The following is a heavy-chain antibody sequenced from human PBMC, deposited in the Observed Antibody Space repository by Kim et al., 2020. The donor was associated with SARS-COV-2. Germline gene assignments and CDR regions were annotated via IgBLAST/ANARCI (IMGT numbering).Heavy chain of an antibody. CDR2: IYYSGST. Sequence: SETLSLTCTVSGGSISSYYWSWIRQPPGKGLEWIGYIYYSGSTNYNPSLKSRVTISVDTSKNQFSLKLSSVTAADTAVYYCARMIAAAGTIISGWFDPWGQGTLVTVSS. V-gene: IGHV4-59*01. J-gene: IGHJ5*02. CDR3: ARMIAAAGTIISGWFDP. CDR1: GGSISSYY. D-gene: IGHD6-13*01.